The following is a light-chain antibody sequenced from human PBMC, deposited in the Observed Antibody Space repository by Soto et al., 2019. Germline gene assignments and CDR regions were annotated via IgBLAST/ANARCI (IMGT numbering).Light chain of an antibody. CDR1: SSDVGGYKY. Sequence: QSALTQPASVSGSPGQSITISCTGTSSDVGGYKYVSWYQQHPGKAPKLIIYEVSNRPSGVSNRFSGSKSGNTASLTISGLQAEDEADYYCKSYTSSSTLVFGGGTKLTVL. V-gene: IGLV2-14*01. J-gene: IGLJ3*02. CDR2: EVS. CDR3: KSYTSSSTLV.